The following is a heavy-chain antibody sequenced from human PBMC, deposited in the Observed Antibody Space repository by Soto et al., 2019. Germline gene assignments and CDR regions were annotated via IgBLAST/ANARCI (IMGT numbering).Heavy chain of an antibody. J-gene: IGHJ4*02. V-gene: IGHV4-39*01. D-gene: IGHD1-26*01. Sequence: SETLSLTCTVSGGSVSSSSYYWGWIRQPPGKGLEWIGTIYYTGSTSYSPSLKSRVTISVDTSKTQFSLNLKSVTAADTAVYYCAGRRAGDYYFDYWGQGTLVTVSS. CDR2: IYYTGST. CDR1: GGSVSSSSYY. CDR3: AGRRAGDYYFDY.